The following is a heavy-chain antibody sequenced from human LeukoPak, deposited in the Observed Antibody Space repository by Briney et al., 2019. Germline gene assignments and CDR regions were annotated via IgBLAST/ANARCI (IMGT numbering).Heavy chain of an antibody. CDR3: ARGHSSGWYYFDS. V-gene: IGHV3-23*01. Sequence: PGGSLRLSCAVSGFTFGIYATTWVRQAPGRGLEWVSTISGSGGTTHFADSVKGRFTISRDNSGSTLYLQMNSLRAEDTAVYWCARGHSSGWYYFDSWGQGTLVTVSS. CDR1: GFTFGIYA. D-gene: IGHD6-19*01. J-gene: IGHJ4*02. CDR2: ISGSGGTT.